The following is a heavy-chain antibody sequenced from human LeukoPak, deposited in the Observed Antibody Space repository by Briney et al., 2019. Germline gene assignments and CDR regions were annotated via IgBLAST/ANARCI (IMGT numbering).Heavy chain of an antibody. J-gene: IGHJ4*02. CDR2: ISSSGSTI. V-gene: IGHV3-48*03. D-gene: IGHD3-22*01. CDR1: GFTFSSYE. CDR3: APYYYDSSGRTKYIDY. Sequence: GGSLRLSCAASGFTFSSYEMNWVRQAPGKGLEWVSYISSSGSTIYYADSVKGRFTISRDNAKNSLYLQMNSLRAEDTAVYYCAPYYYDSSGRTKYIDYWGQGTLVTVSS.